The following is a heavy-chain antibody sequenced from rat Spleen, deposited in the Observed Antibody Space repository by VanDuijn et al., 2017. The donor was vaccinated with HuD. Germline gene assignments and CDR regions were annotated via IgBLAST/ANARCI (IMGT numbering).Heavy chain of an antibody. CDR2: ISPRGGST. Sequence: EVQLVESGGGLVQPGRSLKLSCAASGFTFSNYDMHWIRQAPTKGLEWVASISPRGGSTYYRDSVKGRFTISRDNAKSTLYLQMNSLRSEDTAIYYCTKNWDYWGQGVMVTVSS. J-gene: IGHJ2*01. D-gene: IGHD3-6*01. V-gene: IGHV5-19*01. CDR3: TKNWDY. CDR1: GFTFSNYD.